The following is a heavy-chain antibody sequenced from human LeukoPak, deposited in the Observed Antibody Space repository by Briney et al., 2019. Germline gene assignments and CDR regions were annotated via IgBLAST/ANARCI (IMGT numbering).Heavy chain of an antibody. CDR3: AKDLKSMVRGACMDA. CDR2: INSDGSTT. CDR1: GFSFSSSW. J-gene: IGHJ6*02. D-gene: IGHD3-10*01. Sequence: GGSLRLSCAASGFSFSSSWMHWVRQAPGTGLVWVSRINSDGSTTNYADSVKGRFTISSDNSKDTLFLQMNSLRAEDTAVYYCAKDLKSMVRGACMDAWGQGTTVTVSS. V-gene: IGHV3-74*01.